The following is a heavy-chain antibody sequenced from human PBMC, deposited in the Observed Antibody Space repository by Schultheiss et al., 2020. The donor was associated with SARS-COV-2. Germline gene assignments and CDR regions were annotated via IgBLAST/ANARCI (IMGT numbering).Heavy chain of an antibody. D-gene: IGHD4-11*01. V-gene: IGHV3-74*01. J-gene: IGHJ4*02. CDR3: ARSGHSNPGDY. CDR2: IQTDGSST. CDR1: AFTFSNYW. Sequence: GESLKISCTASAFTFSNYWIYWVRQAPGKGLVWVSDIQTDGSSTNYADSVKGRFTISRDNAKYTLRLKLSSLRAEGTSVYYCARSGHSNPGDYWGQGTLVTVSS.